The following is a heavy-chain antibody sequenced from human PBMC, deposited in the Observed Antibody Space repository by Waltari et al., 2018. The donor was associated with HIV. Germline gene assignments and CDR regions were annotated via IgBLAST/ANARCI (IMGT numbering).Heavy chain of an antibody. V-gene: IGHV3-7*01. Sequence: EVQMVESGGGLVQPGGSLRLSCAASGLTFSSYWMSWVRQAPGKGLEWVANIKQDGSEKYYVDSVKCRFTISRDNAKNSLYLQMNSLRAEDTAVYYCAGGGVLLWFGDLNWFDPWGQGTLVTVSS. D-gene: IGHD3-10*01. CDR2: IKQDGSEK. CDR3: AGGGVLLWFGDLNWFDP. CDR1: GLTFSSYW. J-gene: IGHJ5*02.